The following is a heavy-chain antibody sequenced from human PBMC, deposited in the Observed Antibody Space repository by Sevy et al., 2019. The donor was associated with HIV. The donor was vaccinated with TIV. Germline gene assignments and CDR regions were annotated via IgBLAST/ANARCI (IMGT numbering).Heavy chain of an antibody. V-gene: IGHV4-34*01. J-gene: IGHJ4*02. CDR3: ARGIVAGSCFEY. D-gene: IGHD5-12*01. CDR2: INHSGST. Sequence: SETLSLTCAVYGGSFSGYYWSWIRQPPGKGLEWIGEINHSGSTNYNPSLKSRVTISVDTSKNQFSLKLSSVTAADTAAYYCARGIVAGSCFEYWGQGTLVTVSS. CDR1: GGSFSGYY.